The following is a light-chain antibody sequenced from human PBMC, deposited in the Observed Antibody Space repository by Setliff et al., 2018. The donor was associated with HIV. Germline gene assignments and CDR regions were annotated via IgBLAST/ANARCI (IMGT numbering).Light chain of an antibody. V-gene: IGLV2-14*03. CDR1: GSDGGGYNY. J-gene: IGLJ1*01. CDR3: SSYTSTSTRVG. Sequence: QSALTQPASVSGSPGQSITISCTGTGSDGGGYNYVSWYQQHPGKAPKLRIYDVSNRPSGVSNRFSGSKSGNTASMTISGLQAEDEADYYCSSYTSTSTRVGFGTGTKVTVL. CDR2: DVS.